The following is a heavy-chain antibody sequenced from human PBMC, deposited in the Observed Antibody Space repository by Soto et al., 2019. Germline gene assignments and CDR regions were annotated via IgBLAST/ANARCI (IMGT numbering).Heavy chain of an antibody. CDR2: IWYDGSNK. CDR3: ARGGEMATMPFDC. Sequence: GGSLRLSCAASGFTFSSYGMHWVRQAPGKGLEWVAVIWYDGSNKYYADSVKGRFTISRDNSKNTLYLQMNSLRAEDTAVYYCARGGEMATMPFDCWGQGTLVTVSS. J-gene: IGHJ4*02. D-gene: IGHD5-12*01. CDR1: GFTFSSYG. V-gene: IGHV3-33*01.